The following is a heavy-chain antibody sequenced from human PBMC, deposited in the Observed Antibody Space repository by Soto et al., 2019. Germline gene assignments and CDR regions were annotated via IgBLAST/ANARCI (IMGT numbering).Heavy chain of an antibody. CDR2: INHSGST. D-gene: IGHD5-18*01. CDR3: AKSRDGYNPLDS. J-gene: IGHJ4*02. Sequence: SETLSLTCGVYGGSFSGHYCSWIRQPPGKGLEWIGEINHSGSTNYTPSLRSRVTISVDTSKNQFSLKVFSVTAADTAVYYCAKSRDGYNPLDSWGQGSLVTV. CDR1: GGSFSGHY. V-gene: IGHV4-34*01.